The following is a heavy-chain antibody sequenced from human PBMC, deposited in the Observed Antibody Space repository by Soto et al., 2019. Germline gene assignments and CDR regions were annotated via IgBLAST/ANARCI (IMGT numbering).Heavy chain of an antibody. Sequence: PGGSLRLSCAASGFTFSSYAMSWVRQAPGKGLEWVSAISGSGGSTYYADSVKGRFTISRDNSKNTLYLQMNSLRAEDTAVYYCAKEESGYSYPPAHYYYYMDVWGKGTTVTVSS. J-gene: IGHJ6*03. D-gene: IGHD5-18*01. CDR3: AKEESGYSYPPAHYYYYMDV. V-gene: IGHV3-23*01. CDR2: ISGSGGST. CDR1: GFTFSSYA.